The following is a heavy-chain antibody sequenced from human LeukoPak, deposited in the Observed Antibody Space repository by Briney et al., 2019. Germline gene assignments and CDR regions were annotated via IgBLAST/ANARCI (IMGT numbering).Heavy chain of an antibody. CDR1: GFTFSSYA. CDR2: ISGSGGST. V-gene: IGHV3-23*01. D-gene: IGHD2-2*01. Sequence: PGGSLRLSCAASGFTFSSYAMSWVRQAPGKGLEWVSAISGSGGSTYYADSVKGRFTISRDNSKNTLYLQMNSLRAEDTAVYYCAKTKALVPAANDYGMDVWGQGTTVTVSS. CDR3: AKTKALVPAANDYGMDV. J-gene: IGHJ6*02.